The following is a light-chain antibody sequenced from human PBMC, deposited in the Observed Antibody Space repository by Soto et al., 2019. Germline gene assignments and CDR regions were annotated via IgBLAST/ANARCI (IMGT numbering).Light chain of an antibody. CDR3: QQYNSYA. CDR2: DAS. J-gene: IGKJ1*01. CDR1: QSISSW. V-gene: IGKV1-5*01. Sequence: DIQMTQSPSTLSASVGDRVTITCRASQSISSWLAWYQQKPGKAPKLLVYDASSLESGVPSRFSGSGSGTEFTLTISSLQPDEFATYYGQQYNSYAFGQGTKVEIK.